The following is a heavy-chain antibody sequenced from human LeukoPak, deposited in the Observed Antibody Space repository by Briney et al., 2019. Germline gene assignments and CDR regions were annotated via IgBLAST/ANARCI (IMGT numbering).Heavy chain of an antibody. CDR1: GFTFSSYG. CDR3: ATIWSGYTMAFDY. Sequence: QSGGSLRLSCAASGFTFSSYGMHWVRQAPGKGLEWVAFIRYDGSNKYYADSVKGRFTISRDNSKNTLYLQMNSLRAEDTAVYYCATIWSGYTMAFDYWGQGTPVTVSS. V-gene: IGHV3-30*02. CDR2: IRYDGSNK. J-gene: IGHJ4*02. D-gene: IGHD3-3*01.